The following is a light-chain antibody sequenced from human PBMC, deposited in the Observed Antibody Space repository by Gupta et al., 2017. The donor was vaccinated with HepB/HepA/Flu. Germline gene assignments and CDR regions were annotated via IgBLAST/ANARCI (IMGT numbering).Light chain of an antibody. CDR2: DAY. V-gene: IGKV3-11*01. CDR3: QQRSNWPWT. Sequence: EIVLTQSPATLSSSPGERATLYCRASQSVSSYLTWYQQKPGQAPRLLIYDAYNRATGIPARFSGSGSGTDFTLTISSLEPEDFAIYYCQQRSNWPWTFGQGTKVEIK. J-gene: IGKJ1*01. CDR1: QSVSSY.